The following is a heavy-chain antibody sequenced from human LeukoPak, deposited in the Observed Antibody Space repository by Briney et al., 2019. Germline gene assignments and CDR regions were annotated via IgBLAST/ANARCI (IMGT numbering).Heavy chain of an antibody. CDR2: ISSSSSYI. J-gene: IGHJ4*02. D-gene: IGHD4-17*01. CDR1: GFTFSDAW. Sequence: GGSLRLSCAASGFTFSDAWMNWVRQAPGKGLEWVSSISSSSSYIYYADSLKGRFTISRDNAKNSLSLQMNSLRAEDTAVYYCARRSMTTATGYNDYWGQGTLVTVSS. CDR3: ARRSMTTATGYNDY. V-gene: IGHV3-21*01.